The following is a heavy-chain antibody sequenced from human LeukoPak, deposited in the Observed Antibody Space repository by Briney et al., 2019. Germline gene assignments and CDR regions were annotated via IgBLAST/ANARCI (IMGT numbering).Heavy chain of an antibody. CDR3: ARDPGGNSLFDY. D-gene: IGHD4-23*01. Sequence: SVKVSCKASGGTFSSYAISWVRQAPGQGLEWMGRIIPISGTANYAQKFQGRVTITTDESTSTAYMELSSLRSEDTAVYYCARDPGGNSLFDYWGQGTLVTVSS. J-gene: IGHJ4*02. CDR2: IIPISGTA. CDR1: GGTFSSYA. V-gene: IGHV1-69*05.